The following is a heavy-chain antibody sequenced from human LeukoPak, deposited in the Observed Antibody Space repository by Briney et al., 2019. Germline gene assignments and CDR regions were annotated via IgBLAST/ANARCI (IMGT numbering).Heavy chain of an antibody. J-gene: IGHJ4*02. D-gene: IGHD3-22*01. CDR1: EFTFSNYG. V-gene: IGHV3-30*18. CDR2: ISYDGGNK. CDR3: AKDNLDRAFDY. Sequence: AGGSLRLSCAASEFTFSNYGMHWVRQAPGKEPEWVAAISYDGGNKFYADSVKGRFTISRDNSKNTLYLQMNSLRAEDTAVYYCAKDNLDRAFDYWGQGTLVTVSS.